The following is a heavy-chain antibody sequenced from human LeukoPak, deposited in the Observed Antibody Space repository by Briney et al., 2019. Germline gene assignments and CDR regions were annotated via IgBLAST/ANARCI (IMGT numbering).Heavy chain of an antibody. CDR3: ARVIPPYYYYYMDV. D-gene: IGHD2-21*01. CDR1: GYTFTGYY. Sequence: ASVKVSCKASGYTFTGYYMHWVRQAPGQGLEWMGWINPNSGGTNYAQKFQGRVTMTRDTSISTAYMELSRLRSDDTAVYYCARVIPPYYYYYMDVWGKGTTVTVSS. J-gene: IGHJ6*03. V-gene: IGHV1-2*02. CDR2: INPNSGGT.